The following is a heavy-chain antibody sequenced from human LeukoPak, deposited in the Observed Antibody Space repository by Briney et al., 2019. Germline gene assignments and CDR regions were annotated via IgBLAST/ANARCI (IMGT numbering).Heavy chain of an antibody. CDR3: ARPARRWLQLDASDI. CDR2: IKQDGSEK. D-gene: IGHD5-24*01. J-gene: IGHJ3*02. CDR1: GFTFSSYG. V-gene: IGHV3-7*01. Sequence: PGGSLRLSCAASGFTFSSYGMHWVRQAPGKGLEWVANIKQDGSEKYYVDSVKGRFTISRDNAKNSLYLQMNSLRAEDTAVYYCARPARRWLQLDASDIWGQGTMVTVSS.